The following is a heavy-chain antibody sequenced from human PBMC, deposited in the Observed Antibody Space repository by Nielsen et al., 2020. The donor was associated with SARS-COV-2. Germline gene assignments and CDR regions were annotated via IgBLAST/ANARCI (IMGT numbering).Heavy chain of an antibody. D-gene: IGHD2-15*01. CDR2: IYYGGST. CDR3: ATAGYCSFRDQDNWFDP. J-gene: IGHJ5*02. V-gene: IGHV4-39*01. Sequence: SETLSLTCTVSGGSISSSSYYWGWIRQPPGKGLEWIGTIYYGGSTYYNPSLKSRLTISVDTSKNQFSLRLSSVTAADTAVYYCATAGYCSFRDQDNWFDPWGQGTLVTVSS. CDR1: GGSISSSSYY.